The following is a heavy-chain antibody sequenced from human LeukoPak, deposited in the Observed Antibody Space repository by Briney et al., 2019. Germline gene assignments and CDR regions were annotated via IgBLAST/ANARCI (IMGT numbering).Heavy chain of an antibody. V-gene: IGHV4-31*03. CDR3: ARTYYYDSSGKTVWFDP. Sequence: PSQTLSLTCTVSGVSISSGGYYWSWIRQHPGKGLEWIGYSYYSGSTYYNPSLKSRVTISVDTSKNQFSLKLSSVTAADTAVYYCARTYYYDSSGKTVWFDPWGQGTLVTVSS. CDR1: GVSISSGGYY. J-gene: IGHJ5*02. CDR2: SYYSGST. D-gene: IGHD3-22*01.